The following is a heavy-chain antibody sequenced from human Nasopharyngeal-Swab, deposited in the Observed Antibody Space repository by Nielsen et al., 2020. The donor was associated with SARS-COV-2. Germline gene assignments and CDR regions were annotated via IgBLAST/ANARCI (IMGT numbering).Heavy chain of an antibody. CDR1: GFTFSSYA. CDR3: AKGRTYCSGTSCFSSDS. Sequence: GESLKISCAASGFTFSSYAMSWVRQAPGKGLEWVSGISLSGGGTYYADSVKGRFPISRDNSKDTLNLQMHSLRAEDTAVYYCAKGRTYCSGTSCFSSDSWGQGTMVTVSS. J-gene: IGHJ4*02. CDR2: ISLSGGGT. D-gene: IGHD2-2*01. V-gene: IGHV3-23*01.